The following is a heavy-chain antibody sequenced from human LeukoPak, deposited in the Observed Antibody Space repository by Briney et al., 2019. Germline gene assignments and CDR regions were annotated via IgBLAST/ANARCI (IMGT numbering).Heavy chain of an antibody. CDR2: IYSGGST. J-gene: IGHJ4*02. CDR1: GFTVSSNY. CDR3: ARSGIQLWGFDY. D-gene: IGHD5-18*01. Sequence: GGSLRLSCAASGFTVSSNYMSWVRQAPGKGLEWVSVIYSGGSTYYADSVKGRFTISGDNSKNTLYLQMNSLRAEDTAVYYCARSGIQLWGFDYWGQGTLVTVSS. V-gene: IGHV3-66*02.